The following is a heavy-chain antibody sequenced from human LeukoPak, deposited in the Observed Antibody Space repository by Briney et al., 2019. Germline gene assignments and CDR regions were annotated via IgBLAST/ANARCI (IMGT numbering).Heavy chain of an antibody. CDR1: GGTFSSYA. D-gene: IGHD2-2*01. CDR2: IIPIFGTA. V-gene: IGHV1-69*05. J-gene: IGHJ3*02. CDR3: ARDGYIVVVPAATDAFDI. Sequence: SVKVSCKASGGTFSSYAISWVRQAPGQGLEWMGGIIPIFGTANYAQKFQGRVTITTDESTSTAYMELSSLRAEDTAVYYCARDGYIVVVPAATDAFDIWGQGTMVTVSS.